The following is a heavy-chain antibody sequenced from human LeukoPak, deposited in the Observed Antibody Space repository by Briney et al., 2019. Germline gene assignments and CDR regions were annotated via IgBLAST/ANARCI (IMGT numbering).Heavy chain of an antibody. J-gene: IGHJ5*02. CDR2: ICGSGGST. V-gene: IGHV3-23*01. CDR3: SANRYGDYVP. Sequence: PGGSLRLSCAASGFTFSSYWMSWVRQAPGKGLEWVSAICGSGGSTYYADSVKGRFTISRDNSKNTLYLQMNSLRAEDTAVYYCSANRYGDYVPWGQGTLVTVSS. D-gene: IGHD4-17*01. CDR1: GFTFSSYW.